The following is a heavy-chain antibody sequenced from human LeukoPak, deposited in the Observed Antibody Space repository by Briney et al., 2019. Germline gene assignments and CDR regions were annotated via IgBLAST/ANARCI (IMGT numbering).Heavy chain of an antibody. J-gene: IGHJ2*01. CDR2: IYYSGST. V-gene: IGHV4-30-4*01. D-gene: IGHD2-15*01. Sequence: PHTLSLSCNIPNSAVWSGGEDCSCRRQPPKKSLEWIGYIYYSGSTYYNPSLKSRVTISVDTSKNQFSLKLSSVTAADTAVYYCARGISVYFDLWGRGSLVTVSS. CDR1: NSAVWSGGED. CDR3: ARGISVYFDL.